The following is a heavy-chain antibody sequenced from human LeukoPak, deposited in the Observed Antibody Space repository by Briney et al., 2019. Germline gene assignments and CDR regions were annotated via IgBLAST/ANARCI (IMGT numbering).Heavy chain of an antibody. CDR3: AREGSRYCSGGNCPFDY. CDR1: GFTFSTYA. J-gene: IGHJ4*02. Sequence: PGGSLRLSCAASGFTFSTYAVNWVRQAPGKGLEWVSAISSSGGTTYCADSVKGRFSISRDNSKNTLYLRMNSLRAEDTAVYYCAREGSRYCSGGNCPFDYWGQGTLVTVSS. D-gene: IGHD2-15*01. V-gene: IGHV3-23*01. CDR2: ISSSGGTT.